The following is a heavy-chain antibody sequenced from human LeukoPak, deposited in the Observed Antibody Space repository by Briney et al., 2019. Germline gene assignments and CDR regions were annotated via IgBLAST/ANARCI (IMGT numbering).Heavy chain of an antibody. D-gene: IGHD6-6*01. CDR1: GYTFTSYG. CDR2: ISAYNGNT. Sequence: ASVKVSCKASGYTFTSYGISWVRQAPGQGLEWMGWISAYNGNTNYAQKLQGRVTMTTDTSTSTAYMELRSLRSDDTAVYYCARAKYSSSSFVRYFDYWGQGTLVTVSS. J-gene: IGHJ4*02. CDR3: ARAKYSSSSFVRYFDY. V-gene: IGHV1-18*01.